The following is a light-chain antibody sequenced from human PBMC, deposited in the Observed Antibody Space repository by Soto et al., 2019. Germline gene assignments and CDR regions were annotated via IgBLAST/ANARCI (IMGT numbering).Light chain of an antibody. J-gene: IGLJ2*01. CDR1: SSDVGNYNY. V-gene: IGLV2-11*01. CDR3: CSYAGSYTLV. CDR2: DVS. Sequence: QSALTQPRSVSGSPGQSVTISCSGTSSDVGNYNYVSWYQQRPGKAPRLMIYDVSRRPSGVPNRFSGSKSGNTASLTISGLQAEDEADYYCCSYAGSYTLVLGGGTKLTVL.